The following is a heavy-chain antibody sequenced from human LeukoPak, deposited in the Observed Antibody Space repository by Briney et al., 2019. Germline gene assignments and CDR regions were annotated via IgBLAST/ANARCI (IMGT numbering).Heavy chain of an antibody. CDR3: AKAKPSSSWYLNDAFDI. D-gene: IGHD6-13*01. J-gene: IGHJ3*02. Sequence: GGSLRLSCAASGFTFSSYGMHWVRQAPGKGLEWVAVISYDGSNKYYADSVKGRFTISRDNSKNTLYLQMNSLRPEDTAVYYCAKAKPSSSWYLNDAFDIWGQGTMVTVSS. CDR1: GFTFSSYG. CDR2: ISYDGSNK. V-gene: IGHV3-30*18.